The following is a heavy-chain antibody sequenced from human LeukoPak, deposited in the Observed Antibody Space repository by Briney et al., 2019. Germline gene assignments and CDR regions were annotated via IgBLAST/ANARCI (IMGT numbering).Heavy chain of an antibody. CDR3: AKDKGDKEWYYFDY. V-gene: IGHV3-30*18. CDR1: GFTFSSYG. J-gene: IGHJ4*02. Sequence: PGRSLRLSCAASGFTFSSYGMHWIRQAPGKGLEWVAVISYDGSNKYYADSVKGRFTISRDNSKNTLYLQMNSLRAEDTAVYYCAKDKGDKEWYYFDYWGQGTLVPVSS. CDR2: ISYDGSNK. D-gene: IGHD2-8*01.